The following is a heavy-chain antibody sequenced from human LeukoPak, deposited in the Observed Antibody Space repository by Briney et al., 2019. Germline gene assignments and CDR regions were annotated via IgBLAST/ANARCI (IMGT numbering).Heavy chain of an antibody. J-gene: IGHJ3*02. V-gene: IGHV3-49*04. CDR3: TSSEVVATSLYAFDI. D-gene: IGHD5-12*01. CDR1: GFTFGDYA. Sequence: GGSLRLSCTASGFTFGDYAMSWVRQAPGKGLEWVGFIRSKAYGGTTEYAASVKGRCTISRDDSKSIAYLQMNSLKTEDTAVYYCTSSEVVATSLYAFDIWGQGTMVTVSS. CDR2: IRSKAYGGTT.